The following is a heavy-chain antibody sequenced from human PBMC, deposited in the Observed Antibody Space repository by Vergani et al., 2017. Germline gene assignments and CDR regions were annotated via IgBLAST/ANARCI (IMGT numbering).Heavy chain of an antibody. Sequence: EVQLVESGGGLVQPGGSLRLSCAASGFTVSSNYMSWVRQAPGKGLEWVSVIYSGGSTYYAASVKGRFTISRHNSKHTLYLQMNSLRAEDTAVYYCARGDGDYDLDYWGQGTLVTVSS. J-gene: IGHJ4*02. CDR2: IYSGGST. CDR3: ARGDGDYDLDY. D-gene: IGHD4-17*01. CDR1: GFTVSSNY. V-gene: IGHV3-53*04.